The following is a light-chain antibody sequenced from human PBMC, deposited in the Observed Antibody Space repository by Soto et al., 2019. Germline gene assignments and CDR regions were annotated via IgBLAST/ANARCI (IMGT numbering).Light chain of an antibody. CDR1: QSVSSSY. Sequence: EIVMTQSPDTLYVSPGEGATLSCRASQSVSSSYLAWYQQKPGQAPRLLIYGASSRATGIPDRFSGSGSGTDFTLTISRLGPEDFAVYYCQQYGSSPITFGQGTRLEIK. CDR3: QQYGSSPIT. V-gene: IGKV3-20*01. CDR2: GAS. J-gene: IGKJ5*01.